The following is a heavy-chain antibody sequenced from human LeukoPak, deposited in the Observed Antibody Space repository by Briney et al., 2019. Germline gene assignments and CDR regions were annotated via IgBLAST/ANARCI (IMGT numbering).Heavy chain of an antibody. D-gene: IGHD2-2*01. V-gene: IGHV1-3*01. CDR2: INAGNGNT. Sequence: GASVKVSCKASGYTFTSYAMHWVRQAPGQRLEWMGWINAGNGNTKYSQKFQGRVTMTRDTSISTAYMELSRLRSDDTAVYYCARDVLGYCSSTSCRNWFDPWGQGTLVTVSS. J-gene: IGHJ5*02. CDR1: GYTFTSYA. CDR3: ARDVLGYCSSTSCRNWFDP.